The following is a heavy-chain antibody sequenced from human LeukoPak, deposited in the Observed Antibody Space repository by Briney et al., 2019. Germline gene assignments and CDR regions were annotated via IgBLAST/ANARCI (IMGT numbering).Heavy chain of an antibody. CDR2: ISAHSGNT. J-gene: IGHJ4*02. D-gene: IGHD1-1*01. Sequence: ASVKVSCKTSGSTFSTYGITWVRQAPGQGFQWMGWISAHSGNTKYAENFQGRISLTTDTSATTAYMELRSLTSDDTAVYYCARDLSSGGWTLEFDYWGQGSLVTVAS. V-gene: IGHV1-18*01. CDR1: GSTFSTYG. CDR3: ARDLSSGGWTLEFDY.